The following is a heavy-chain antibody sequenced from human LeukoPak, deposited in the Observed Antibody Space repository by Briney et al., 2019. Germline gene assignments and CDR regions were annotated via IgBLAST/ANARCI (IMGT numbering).Heavy chain of an antibody. V-gene: IGHV1-2*06. Sequence: ASVKVSCKASGYTFNDYHMHWVRQAPGQGLGWMGRINPNSGATNYAQKFQGRVTMTRDTSINTAYMELSGLRSDDTAVYYCARDFYADHNYFDPWGQGTLVTVSS. CDR2: INPNSGAT. CDR1: GYTFNDYH. D-gene: IGHD4-17*01. CDR3: ARDFYADHNYFDP. J-gene: IGHJ5*02.